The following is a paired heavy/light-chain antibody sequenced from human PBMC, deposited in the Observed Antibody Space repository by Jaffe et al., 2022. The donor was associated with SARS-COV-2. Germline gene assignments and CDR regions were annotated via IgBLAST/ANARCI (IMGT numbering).Heavy chain of an antibody. CDR1: GFTFTSYG. CDR3: AKGRAADCDIGVCHPEFDY. CDR2: ISYDGSHQ. Sequence: QVQLVESGGGVVQPGRSLRLSCAASGFTFTSYGMHWVRQAPGKGLEWVTFISYDGSHQYYADSVKGRFTVSRDNSKNTLFVQMNSLRAEDTAMYYCAKGRAADCDIGVCHPEFDYWGQGTLVTVSS. V-gene: IGHV3-30*18. J-gene: IGHJ4*02. D-gene: IGHD2-8*01.
Light chain of an antibody. CDR2: NNN. CDR1: SSNIGSNT. CDR3: AAWDNSLKAWV. J-gene: IGLJ3*02. V-gene: IGLV1-44*01. Sequence: QSVLTQPPSASGTPGQRVIISCSGGSSNIGSNTVYWFQQLPATAPKLLIHNNNQRPSGDPDRFSGSKSGTSASLAISGLQSDDEANYYCAAWDNSLKAWVFGGGTRLTVL.